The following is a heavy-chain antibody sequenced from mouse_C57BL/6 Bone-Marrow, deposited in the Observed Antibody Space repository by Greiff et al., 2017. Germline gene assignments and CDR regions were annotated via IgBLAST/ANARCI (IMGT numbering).Heavy chain of an antibody. J-gene: IGHJ3*01. CDR2: IFPGSGST. Sequence: LQESGPELVKPGASVKISCKASGYTFTDYYINWVKQRPGQGLEWIGWIFPGSGSTYYNEKFKGKATLTVDKSSSTAYMLLSSLTSEDSAVYFCARLDTLRHAWFAYWGQGTLVTVSA. CDR3: ARLDTLRHAWFAY. V-gene: IGHV1-75*01. CDR1: GYTFTDYY. D-gene: IGHD3-2*02.